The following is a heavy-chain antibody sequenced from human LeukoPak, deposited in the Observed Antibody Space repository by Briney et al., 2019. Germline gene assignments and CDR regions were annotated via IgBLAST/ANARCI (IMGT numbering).Heavy chain of an antibody. CDR1: DDSISNYY. CDR3: ARSSSSGDFDY. CDR2: LDPSGTT. Sequence: PSETLSLTCTVSDDSISNYYWSWMRQPAGKGLEWIGRLDPSGTTNYNPSLKSRVTISVDTSKNQFSLKLSSVTAADTAVYYCARSSSSGDFDYWGQGTLVTVSS. J-gene: IGHJ4*02. D-gene: IGHD6-13*01. V-gene: IGHV4-4*07.